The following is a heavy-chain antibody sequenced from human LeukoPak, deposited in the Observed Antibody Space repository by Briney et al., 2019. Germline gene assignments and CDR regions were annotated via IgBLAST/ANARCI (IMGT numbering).Heavy chain of an antibody. V-gene: IGHV1-18*03. Sequence: ASVTVSCKGSGYTFTSYGMSWVRQAPGQGLEWMGWISAYNGNTNYAQKLQGRVTMTKDTSTSTAYMALRSLRSDDMAVYYCARVDHSSSWYHVDYWGQGTLVTVSS. CDR1: GYTFTSYG. J-gene: IGHJ4*02. D-gene: IGHD6-13*01. CDR3: ARVDHSSSWYHVDY. CDR2: ISAYNGNT.